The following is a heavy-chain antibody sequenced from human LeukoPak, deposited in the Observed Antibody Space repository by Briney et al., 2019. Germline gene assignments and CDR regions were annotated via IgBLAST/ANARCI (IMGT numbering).Heavy chain of an antibody. V-gene: IGHV3-48*03. CDR3: ARDIYGGSSYFDY. Sequence: PGGSLRLSCAASGFTFSSYEMNWVRQAPRKGLEWVSYISSSGSTIYYADSVKGRFTISRDNAKNSLYLQMNSLRAEDTAVYYCARDIYGGSSYFDYWGQGTLVTVSS. CDR1: GFTFSSYE. J-gene: IGHJ4*02. D-gene: IGHD6-6*01. CDR2: ISSSGSTI.